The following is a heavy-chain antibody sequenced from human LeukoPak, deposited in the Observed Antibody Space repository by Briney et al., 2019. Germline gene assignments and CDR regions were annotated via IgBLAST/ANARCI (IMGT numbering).Heavy chain of an antibody. D-gene: IGHD3-10*01. CDR1: GGTFSSYA. CDR3: ATPGLGDAFDI. Sequence: ASVKVSCKASGGTFSSYAISWVRQAPGQGLEWMGGIISIFGTANYAQKFQGRVTITADKSTSTAYMELSSLRSEDTAVYYCATPGLGDAFDIWGQGTMVTVSS. CDR2: IISIFGTA. J-gene: IGHJ3*02. V-gene: IGHV1-69*06.